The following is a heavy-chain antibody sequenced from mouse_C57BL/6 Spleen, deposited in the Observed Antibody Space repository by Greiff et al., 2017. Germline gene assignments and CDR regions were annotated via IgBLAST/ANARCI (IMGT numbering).Heavy chain of an antibody. D-gene: IGHD2-5*01. J-gene: IGHJ4*01. CDR1: GYTFTDYY. CDR3: AKAYYSKGYAMGY. Sequence: VQLQQPGPELVKPGASVKMSCKASGYTFTDYYMNWVKQSHGKGLEWIGVINPYNGGTSYKQKFKGQATLTVDKSSSTAYKKLNSLTSEDSAVYYCAKAYYSKGYAMGYWGQGTSVTVSS. V-gene: IGHV1-19*01. CDR2: INPYNGGT.